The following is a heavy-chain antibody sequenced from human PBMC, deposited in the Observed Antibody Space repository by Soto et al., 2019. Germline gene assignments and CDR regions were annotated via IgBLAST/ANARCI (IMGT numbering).Heavy chain of an antibody. D-gene: IGHD6-6*01. V-gene: IGHV4-34*01. CDR3: ARPQAARPRWDYYYYGMDV. CDR1: GGSFSGYY. J-gene: IGHJ6*02. Sequence: SETLSLTCAVYGGSFSGYYWSWIRQPPGKGLEWIGEINHSGSTNYNPSLKSRVTISVDTSKNQFSLKLSSVTAADTAVYYCARPQAARPRWDYYYYGMDVWGQGTTVTVSS. CDR2: INHSGST.